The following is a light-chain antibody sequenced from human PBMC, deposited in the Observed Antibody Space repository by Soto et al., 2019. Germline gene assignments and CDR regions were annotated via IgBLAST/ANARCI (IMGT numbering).Light chain of an antibody. V-gene: IGLV3-25*02. J-gene: IGLJ1*01. CDR3: QSSDDTANYYL. Sequence: SYELTQTPSVSVSPGQTARITCSGDELSKQYVYWYQQKPGQAPVLVIYKDSERASGIPERCSASSSGTTVTLTISGVRAEDEADYYCQSSDDTANYYLFGTSTKVTVL. CDR1: ELSKQY. CDR2: KDS.